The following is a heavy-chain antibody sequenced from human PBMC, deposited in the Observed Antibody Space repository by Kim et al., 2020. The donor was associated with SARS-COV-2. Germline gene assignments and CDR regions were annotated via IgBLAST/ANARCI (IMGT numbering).Heavy chain of an antibody. CDR1: AFTFS. CDR2: ISTSGSDI. Sequence: GGSLRLSCAASAFTFSMSWVRQAPGKGLEWISYISTSGSDIYYANSVKGRFTISRDKVKNSLYLQMSNLRDEDTAVYYCVKGAQVGGRFLFDYWGQGTLVTVSS. J-gene: IGHJ4*02. CDR3: VKGAQVGGRFLFDY. D-gene: IGHD1-26*01. V-gene: IGHV3-11*04.